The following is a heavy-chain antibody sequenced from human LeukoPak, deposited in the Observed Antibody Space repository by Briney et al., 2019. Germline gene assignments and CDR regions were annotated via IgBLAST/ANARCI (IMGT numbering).Heavy chain of an antibody. CDR3: ARRSSSWYNWFDP. V-gene: IGHV3-7*01. D-gene: IGHD6-13*01. CDR1: GFTFSSYW. Sequence: GGSLRLSCAASGFTFSSYWMSWVRQAPGKGLEWVANIKQDGSEKYYVDSVKGRFTISRDNAKNSLYLQMNSLRAEDTAVYYCARRSSSWYNWFDPWDQGTLVTVSS. J-gene: IGHJ5*02. CDR2: IKQDGSEK.